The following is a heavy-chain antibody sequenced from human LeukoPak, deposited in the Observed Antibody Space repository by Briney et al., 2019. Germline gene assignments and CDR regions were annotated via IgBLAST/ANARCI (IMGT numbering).Heavy chain of an antibody. Sequence: SSETLSLTCTVSGGSISSSSYYWGWIRQPPGKGLEWIGGIYHSGSTNYNPSLKSRVTISVDKSKNQFSLKLSSVTAADTAVYYCARRSSGYPLVGGFDYWGQGTLVTVSS. V-gene: IGHV4-39*07. D-gene: IGHD3-22*01. CDR2: IYHSGST. CDR3: ARRSSGYPLVGGFDY. J-gene: IGHJ4*02. CDR1: GGSISSSSYY.